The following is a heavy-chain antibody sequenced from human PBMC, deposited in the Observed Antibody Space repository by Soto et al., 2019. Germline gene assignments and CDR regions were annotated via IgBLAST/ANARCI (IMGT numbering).Heavy chain of an antibody. CDR3: AKTYYYDSSGYYDDY. CDR1: GFTFSSNA. Sequence: GGSLRLSCAASGFTFSSNAMSWVRQAPGKGLEWVSAISGSGGSTYYADSVKGRFTISRDNSKNTLYLQMNSLRAEDTAVYYCAKTYYYDSSGYYDDYWGQGTLVTVSS. D-gene: IGHD3-22*01. J-gene: IGHJ4*02. CDR2: ISGSGGST. V-gene: IGHV3-23*01.